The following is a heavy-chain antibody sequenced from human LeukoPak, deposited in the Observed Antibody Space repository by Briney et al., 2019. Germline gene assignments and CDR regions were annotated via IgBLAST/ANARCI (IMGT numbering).Heavy chain of an antibody. CDR3: ARAAPNYDILTGFNYYYYGMDV. Sequence: SVKVSCKASGGTFSSYAISWVRQAPGQGLEWMGRIIPILGIANYAQKLQGRVTITADKSTSTAYMELSSLRSEDTAVYYCARAAPNYDILTGFNYYYYGMDVWGQGTTVTVFS. D-gene: IGHD3-9*01. V-gene: IGHV1-69*04. CDR2: IIPILGIA. J-gene: IGHJ6*02. CDR1: GGTFSSYA.